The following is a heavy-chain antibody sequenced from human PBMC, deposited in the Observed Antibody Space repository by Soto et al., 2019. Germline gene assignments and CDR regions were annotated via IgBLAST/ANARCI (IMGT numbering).Heavy chain of an antibody. CDR3: ARPCYSSGWTLDY. CDR1: GFTFSSYA. CDR2: ISYDGSNK. J-gene: IGHJ4*02. V-gene: IGHV3-30-3*01. D-gene: IGHD6-19*01. Sequence: GGSLRLSCAASGFTFSSYAMHWVRQAPGKGLEWVAVISYDGSNKYYADSVKGRFTISRDNSKNTLYLQMNSLRAEDTAVYYCARPCYSSGWTLDYWGQGTLVTVSS.